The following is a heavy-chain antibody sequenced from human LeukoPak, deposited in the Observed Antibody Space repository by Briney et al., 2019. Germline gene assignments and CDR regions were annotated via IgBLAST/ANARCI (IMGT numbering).Heavy chain of an antibody. V-gene: IGHV3-72*01. D-gene: IGHD6-13*01. CDR1: GCTFSDHY. CDR3: ARVGSTWSFDY. CDR2: TSNKADSYTT. Sequence: GGSLRLSCAASGCTFSDHYMDWVRQAPGKGLEWVGRTSNKADSYTTHYAASVRGRFTISRDDSKNSLYLHMNSLKSEDTAVYYCARVGSTWSFDYWGQGTLVTVSS. J-gene: IGHJ4*02.